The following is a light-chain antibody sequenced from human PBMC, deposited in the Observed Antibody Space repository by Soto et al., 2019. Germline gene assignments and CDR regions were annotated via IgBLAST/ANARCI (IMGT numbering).Light chain of an antibody. CDR1: RSDVGSYNR. V-gene: IGLV2-23*01. CDR3: CSYAGSLLV. J-gene: IGLJ2*01. CDR2: EGS. Sequence: QSALTQPASVSGSPGQSVTISCTGPRSDVGSYNRVSWYQQHPGKAPKLMIYEGSKRPSRVSNRFSGSKYGNTASLTSLWLQAEDEADYFCCSYAGSLLVFGGGTKLTVL.